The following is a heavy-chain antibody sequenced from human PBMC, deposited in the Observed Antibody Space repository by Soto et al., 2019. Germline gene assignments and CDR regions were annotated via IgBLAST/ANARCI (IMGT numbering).Heavy chain of an antibody. V-gene: IGHV4-4*02. J-gene: IGHJ5*02. D-gene: IGHD2-2*02. CDR2: IYHSGST. CDR3: ARGRYQLLYSARFDP. CDR1: SGSISSSNW. Sequence: SETLSLTCAVSSGSISSSNWWSWVRQPPGKGLEWIGEIYHSGSTNYNPSLKSRVTISVDKSKNQFSLKLSSVTAADTAVYYCARGRYQLLYSARFDPWGQGTLVTVSS.